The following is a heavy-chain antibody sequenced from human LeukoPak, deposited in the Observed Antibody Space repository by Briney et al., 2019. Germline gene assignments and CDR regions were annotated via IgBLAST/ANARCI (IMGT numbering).Heavy chain of an antibody. J-gene: IGHJ4*02. V-gene: IGHV5-51*01. CDR2: IYPGDSDT. CDR1: GYSLTSYW. CDR3: ARLRMTTVTPPDY. D-gene: IGHD4-17*01. Sequence: GESLQISCKASGYSLTSYWIGWVRQTPGKSLVWMGIIYPGDSDTRYSPSFQGQVTISADKSISTAYLQWSSLKASDTAMYYCARLRMTTVTPPDYGGQGTLVTVSA.